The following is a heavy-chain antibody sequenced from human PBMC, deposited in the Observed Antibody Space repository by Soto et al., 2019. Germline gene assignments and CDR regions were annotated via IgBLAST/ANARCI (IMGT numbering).Heavy chain of an antibody. J-gene: IGHJ4*02. V-gene: IGHV1-18*01. CDR1: GLTFSSYG. Sequence: VGAVEVSCKASGLTFSSYGFSWGGQGPGQGLEWMGWISAYNGNTNYAQKLQGRVTMTTDTSTSTAYMELRSLRSDDTAVYYCAREANDYGDHLYFDYWGQGTLVTVSS. CDR3: AREANDYGDHLYFDY. CDR2: ISAYNGNT. D-gene: IGHD4-17*01.